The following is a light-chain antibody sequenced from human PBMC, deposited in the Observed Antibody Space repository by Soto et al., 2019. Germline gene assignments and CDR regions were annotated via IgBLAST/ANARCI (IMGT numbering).Light chain of an antibody. Sequence: EIVLTQSPATLSLSPGERATLSCRASQSVSSSYLAWYQQKPGQAPRLLIYGASSRATGIPDRFSGSGSGTDFTLTISRLEPEDFAVYYCQQYHFSPETFGPGTKVDIK. CDR2: GAS. CDR1: QSVSSSY. CDR3: QQYHFSPET. J-gene: IGKJ1*01. V-gene: IGKV3-20*01.